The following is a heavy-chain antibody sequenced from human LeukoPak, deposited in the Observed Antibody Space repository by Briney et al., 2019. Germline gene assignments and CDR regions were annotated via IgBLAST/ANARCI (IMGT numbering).Heavy chain of an antibody. CDR3: ATDGSLNYYDSSGYSFDS. D-gene: IGHD3-22*01. CDR2: IYYSGTT. CDR1: GGSIGSSSYF. V-gene: IGHV4-39*06. Sequence: PSETLSLTCTVSGGSIGSSSYFWGWIRQPPGKGLEWIGSIYYSGTTYYNPSLKSRVTISVDTSKNQFPLKLSSVTAADTAVYYCATDGSLNYYDSSGYSFDSWGQGTLVTVSS. J-gene: IGHJ4*02.